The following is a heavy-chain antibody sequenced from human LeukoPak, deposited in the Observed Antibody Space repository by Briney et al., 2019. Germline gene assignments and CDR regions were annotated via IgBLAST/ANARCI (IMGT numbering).Heavy chain of an antibody. CDR2: INAGNGNT. J-gene: IGHJ4*02. CDR1: GYTFTSYA. CDR3: ARVYYGSRVKIYYFDY. Sequence: ASVKVSCKASGYTFTSYAVHWVRQAPGQRLEWMGWINAGNGNTKYSQKFQGRVTITRDTSASTAYMELSSLRSEDTAVYYCARVYYGSRVKIYYFDYWGQGTLVTVSS. D-gene: IGHD3-10*01. V-gene: IGHV1-3*01.